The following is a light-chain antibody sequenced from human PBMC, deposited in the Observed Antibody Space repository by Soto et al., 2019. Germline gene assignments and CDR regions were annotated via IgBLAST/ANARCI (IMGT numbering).Light chain of an antibody. J-gene: IGKJ4*01. CDR2: VTS. CDR1: QTISSY. V-gene: IGKV3-20*01. CDR3: LQYGSSPT. Sequence: EIVLTQSPGTLSLSPGETATLSCKASQTISSYVAWYQQKPGQSPTLLISVTSTRAPGIPDRFSGGGSGADFTLTISRLELEDFAVYYCLQYGSSPTFGGGTRV.